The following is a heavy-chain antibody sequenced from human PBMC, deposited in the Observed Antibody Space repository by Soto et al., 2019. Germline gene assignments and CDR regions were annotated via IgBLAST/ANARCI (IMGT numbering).Heavy chain of an antibody. V-gene: IGHV4-34*01. CDR2: INHSGST. CDR3: ARIGLPENWFDP. J-gene: IGHJ5*02. CDR1: GGSFSGYY. D-gene: IGHD2-2*01. Sequence: SETLSLTCAVYGGSFSGYYWSWIRQLPGKGLEWIGEINHSGSTNYNPSLKSRVTISVDTSKNQFSLKLSSVTAADTAVYYCARIGLPENWFDPWGQGTLVTAPQ.